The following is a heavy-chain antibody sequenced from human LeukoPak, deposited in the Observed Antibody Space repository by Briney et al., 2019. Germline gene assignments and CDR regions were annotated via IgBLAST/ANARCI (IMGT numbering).Heavy chain of an antibody. V-gene: IGHV3-74*01. CDR3: ARDPSAWSGYFDY. CDR1: GFTFSSYW. CDR2: INSDGSST. Sequence: PGGSLRLSCAASGFTFSSYWMHWVRQAPGKGLVWVSRINSDGSSTNYADSVKGRFTISRDNAKNTLYLQMNSLRAEDTAVYFCARDPSAWSGYFDYWGQGTLVTGSS. D-gene: IGHD3/OR15-3a*01. J-gene: IGHJ4*02.